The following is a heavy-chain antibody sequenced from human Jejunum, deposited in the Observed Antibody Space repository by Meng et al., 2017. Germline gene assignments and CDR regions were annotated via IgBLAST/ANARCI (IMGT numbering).Heavy chain of an antibody. V-gene: IGHV4-61*01. CDR3: ARGHFDKYFDS. J-gene: IGHJ4*02. D-gene: IGHD3-22*01. CDR1: GGSVNSGSYY. CDR2: MYFSGST. Sequence: QGHLQESGPGRVRPSETLPLPFTISGGSVNSGSYYWSWIRPPPGKGLEWIGYMYFSGSTNYNASLKSRVTISVDTSKKQFSLKLTSVTVADTAVYYCARGHFDKYFDSWGQGTLVTVSS.